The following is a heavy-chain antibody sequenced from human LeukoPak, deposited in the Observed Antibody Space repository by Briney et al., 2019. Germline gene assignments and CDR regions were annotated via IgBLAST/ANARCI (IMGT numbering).Heavy chain of an antibody. Sequence: GSLRLSCAASGFAFSSYWMSWVRQAPGKGLEWVANIKQDGSEKYYVDSVKGRFTISRDNAKNSLYLQMNSLRAEDTAVYYCARVVATILWDYWGQGTLVTVSS. D-gene: IGHD5-12*01. CDR2: IKQDGSEK. V-gene: IGHV3-7*01. CDR1: GFAFSSYW. J-gene: IGHJ4*02. CDR3: ARVVATILWDY.